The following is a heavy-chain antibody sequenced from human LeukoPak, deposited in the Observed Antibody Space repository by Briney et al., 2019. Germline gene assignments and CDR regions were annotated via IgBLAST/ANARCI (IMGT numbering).Heavy chain of an antibody. J-gene: IGHJ6*02. CDR2: MTGDGGTR. D-gene: IGHD3-10*01. V-gene: IGHV3-43*02. Sequence: PGGSLRLSCAASGFTFYDYAMHWVRQVPGKGLEWVSLMTGDGGTRHYADSVKGRFTISKDNSKETLYLQMNSLRPEDSGIYYCVKDTVTMLRGVLSDCYHGMHVWGQGTTVTVSS. CDR1: GFTFYDYA. CDR3: VKDTVTMLRGVLSDCYHGMHV.